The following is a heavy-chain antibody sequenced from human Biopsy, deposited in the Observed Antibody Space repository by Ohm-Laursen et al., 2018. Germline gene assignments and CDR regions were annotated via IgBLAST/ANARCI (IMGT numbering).Heavy chain of an antibody. D-gene: IGHD2-15*01. CDR1: GFPVSDYY. CDR3: ARAVGIAAAPIDY. Sequence: LRLSCSASGFPVSDYYMSWIRQAPGRGLEWVSDINSSGSTKYHAESVKGRFTVSRDNAMNSVYLQMNSLRGEDTAVYYFARAVGIAAAPIDYWGQGTLVTVSS. J-gene: IGHJ4*02. V-gene: IGHV3-11*01. CDR2: INSSGSTK.